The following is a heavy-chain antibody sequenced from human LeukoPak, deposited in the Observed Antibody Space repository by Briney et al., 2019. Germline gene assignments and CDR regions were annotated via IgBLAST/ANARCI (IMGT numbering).Heavy chain of an antibody. J-gene: IGHJ4*02. CDR3: ARDQGRRDGYDY. D-gene: IGHD5-24*01. CDR1: GGTFSSYA. Sequence: SVKVSCKASGGTFSSYAISWVRQAPGQGLEWMGRIIPILGIANYAQKFQGRVTITADKSTSTAYMELSSLRSEDTAVYYCARDQGRRDGYDYWGQGTLVTVSS. V-gene: IGHV1-69*04. CDR2: IIPILGIA.